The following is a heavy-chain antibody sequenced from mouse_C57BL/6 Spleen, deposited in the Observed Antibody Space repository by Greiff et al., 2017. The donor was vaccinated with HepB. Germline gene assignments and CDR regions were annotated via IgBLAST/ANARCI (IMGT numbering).Heavy chain of an antibody. CDR1: GYSITSGYY. CDR2: ISYDGSN. V-gene: IGHV3-6*01. D-gene: IGHD2-5*01. Sequence: VQLKESGPGLVKPSQSLSLTCSVTGYSITSGYYWNWIRQFPGNKLEWMGYISYDGSNNYNPSLKNRISITRDTSKNQFFLKLNSVTTEDTATYYCARGSNCFDYWGQGTTLTVSS. CDR3: ARGSNCFDY. J-gene: IGHJ2*01.